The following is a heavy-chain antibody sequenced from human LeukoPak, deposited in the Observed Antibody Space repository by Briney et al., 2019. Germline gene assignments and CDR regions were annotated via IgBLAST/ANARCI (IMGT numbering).Heavy chain of an antibody. CDR3: ARDRRGTTLRGYFDY. D-gene: IGHD3-10*01. J-gene: IGHJ4*02. CDR2: ISSSSSYI. Sequence: GGSLRLSCAASGFTFSSYSMNWVRQAPGKGLEWVSSISSSSSYIYYADSVKGRFTISRDNAKNSLYLQMNSLRAGDTAVYYCARDRRGTTLRGYFDYWGQGTLVTVSS. V-gene: IGHV3-21*01. CDR1: GFTFSSYS.